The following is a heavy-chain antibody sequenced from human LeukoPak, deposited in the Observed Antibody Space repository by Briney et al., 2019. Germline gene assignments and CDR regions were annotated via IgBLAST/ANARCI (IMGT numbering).Heavy chain of an antibody. D-gene: IGHD1-26*01. CDR2: ITSRTYGATA. J-gene: IGHJ4*02. Sequence: GGSLRLSCTGSGFNFGDYAVNWVRQAPGKGLEWVGLITSRTYGATAEYAASVRGRFTISRDDSKGIAYLQMNSLKSEDTAVYCTREVERGGSYWGGDYWGQGTLVTVSS. V-gene: IGHV3-49*04. CDR1: GFNFGDYA. CDR3: TREVERGGSYWGGDY.